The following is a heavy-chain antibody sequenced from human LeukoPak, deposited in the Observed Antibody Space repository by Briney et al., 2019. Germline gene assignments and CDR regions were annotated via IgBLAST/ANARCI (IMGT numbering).Heavy chain of an antibody. CDR3: GRRSDRSEY. CDR1: GGSISSYY. Sequence: PSETLSLTCTVSGGSISSYYWSWIRQPPGKGLEWIGYIYYSGSTNYNPSLKSRVTMSVETSKNQFSLKLSSVTAADKAVYYCGRRSDRSEYWGQGTRVTVSA. CDR2: IYYSGST. J-gene: IGHJ4*02. V-gene: IGHV4-59*01.